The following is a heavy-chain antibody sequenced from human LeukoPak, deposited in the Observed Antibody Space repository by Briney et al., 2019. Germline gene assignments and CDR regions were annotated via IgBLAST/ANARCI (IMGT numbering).Heavy chain of an antibody. CDR1: GFTFSSYA. CDR2: ISGSGGST. Sequence: PGGSLRLSCAASGFTFSSYAMSWVRQAPGKGLAWVSDISGSGGSTYYADSVKGRFTISRDTSKNTVYLQMNSMRAEDKAVYCCAKMGIGGYWGQGTLVTVSS. D-gene: IGHD7-27*01. CDR3: AKMGIGGY. J-gene: IGHJ4*02. V-gene: IGHV3-23*01.